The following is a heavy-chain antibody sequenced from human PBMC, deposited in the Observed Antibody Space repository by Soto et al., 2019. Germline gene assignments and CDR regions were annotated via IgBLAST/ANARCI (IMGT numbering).Heavy chain of an antibody. J-gene: IGHJ3*02. CDR1: GGTFSSYT. Sequence: QVQLVQSGAEVKKPGSSVKVSCKASGGTFSSYTISWVRQAPGQGLEWMGRIIPILGIANYAQKFQGRVTITADKSPSTAYMELSSLRSEDTAVYYCAREGPSDAFDIWGQGTMVTVSS. CDR2: IIPILGIA. V-gene: IGHV1-69*08. CDR3: AREGPSDAFDI.